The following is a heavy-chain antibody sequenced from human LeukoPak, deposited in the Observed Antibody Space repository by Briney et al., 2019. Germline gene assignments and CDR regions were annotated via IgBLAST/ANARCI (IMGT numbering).Heavy chain of an antibody. D-gene: IGHD3-22*01. V-gene: IGHV4-59*01. J-gene: IGHJ3*02. CDR2: IYYSGTT. CDR3: ASFDSSGSHAFDI. CDR1: GGSISSYY. Sequence: SETLSLTRTVSGGSISSYYWSWLRQPPGEGLEWIAYIYYSGTTNYNPSLKSRVTISIDTSKNQFSLKLSSVTAADTAVYYCASFDSSGSHAFDIWGQGTMVTVSS.